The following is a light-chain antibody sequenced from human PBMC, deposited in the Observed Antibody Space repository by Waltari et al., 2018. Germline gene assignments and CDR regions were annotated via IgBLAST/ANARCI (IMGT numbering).Light chain of an antibody. CDR3: QQYNSYTWT. CDR1: QSISSW. Sequence: DIQMTQPPSTLSASVGDRVTITCRVSQSISSWLAWYQQKPGKAPKLLIYKASSLESGVPSRFSGSGSGTEFTLTISSLQPDDVATYYCQQYNSYTWTFGQGTKVEIK. CDR2: KAS. V-gene: IGKV1-5*03. J-gene: IGKJ1*01.